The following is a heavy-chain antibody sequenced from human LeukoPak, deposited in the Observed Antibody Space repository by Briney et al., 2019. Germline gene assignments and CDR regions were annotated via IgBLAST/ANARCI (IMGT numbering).Heavy chain of an antibody. D-gene: IGHD1-26*01. J-gene: IGHJ4*02. CDR1: GFTFSSYA. CDR2: ISSNGGST. CDR3: VKDYGVGAQTLYYFDY. V-gene: IGHV3-64D*06. Sequence: GGSLRLSCSASGFTFSSYAMHWVRQATGKGLEYVSAISSNGGSTYYADSVKGRFTISRDNSKNTLYLQMSSLRAEDTAVYYCVKDYGVGAQTLYYFDYWGQGTLVTVSS.